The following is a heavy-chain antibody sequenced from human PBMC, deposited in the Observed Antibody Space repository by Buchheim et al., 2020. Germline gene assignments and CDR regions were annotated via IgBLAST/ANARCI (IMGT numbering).Heavy chain of an antibody. Sequence: QVQLVQSGAEVKKPGASVKVSCKASGYTFTSYYMHWVRQAPGQGLEWMGIINPSGGSTSYAQKFQGRVTMTRDTSTSTVYMELRSLRSEDTAVYYCARGYCSSTSCYTLYNYYYYMDVWGKGNT. D-gene: IGHD2-2*02. CDR2: INPSGGST. CDR3: ARGYCSSTSCYTLYNYYYYMDV. J-gene: IGHJ6*03. CDR1: GYTFTSYY. V-gene: IGHV1-46*01.